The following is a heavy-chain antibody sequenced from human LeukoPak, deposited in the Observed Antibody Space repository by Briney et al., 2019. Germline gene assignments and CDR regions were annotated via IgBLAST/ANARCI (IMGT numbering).Heavy chain of an antibody. CDR2: TSGSGDIT. CDR3: ARHADGQQLVRWFDP. J-gene: IGHJ5*02. D-gene: IGHD6-13*01. CDR1: GFTFSSYA. V-gene: IGHV3-23*01. Sequence: PGGSLRLSCAASGFTFSSYAMSWVRQAPGTGLEWVSTTSGSGDITYYADSVKGRFTISRDNSKNTLYLQMNSLRAEDTAVYYCARHADGQQLVRWFDPWGQGTLVTVSS.